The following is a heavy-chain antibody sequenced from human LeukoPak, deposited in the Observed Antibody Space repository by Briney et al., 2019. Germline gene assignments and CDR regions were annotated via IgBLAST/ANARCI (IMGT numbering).Heavy chain of an antibody. CDR2: IYYSGST. CDR1: GGSISSSSYY. Sequence: SETLSLTCTVSGGSISSSSYYWGWIRQPPGKGLEWIGSIYYSGSTYYSPSLKSRVTISVDRSKNQFSLKLSSVTAADTAVYYCARDMTLSYWGQGTLVTVSS. D-gene: IGHD3-16*02. CDR3: ARDMTLSY. J-gene: IGHJ4*02. V-gene: IGHV4-39*07.